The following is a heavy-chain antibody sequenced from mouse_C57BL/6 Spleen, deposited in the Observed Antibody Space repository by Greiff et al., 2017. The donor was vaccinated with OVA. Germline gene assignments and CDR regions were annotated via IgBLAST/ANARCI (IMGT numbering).Heavy chain of an antibody. V-gene: IGHV1-61*01. D-gene: IGHD1-1*01. CDR3: ARAGSSYWYFDV. CDR2: IYPSDSET. J-gene: IGHJ1*03. Sequence: VQLQQPGAELVRPGSSVKLSCKASGYTFTSYWMDWVKQRPGQGLEWIGNIYPSDSETHYNQKFKDKATLTVDKSSSTAYMQLSSLTSEDSAVYYCARAGSSYWYFDVWGTGTTVTVSS. CDR1: GYTFTSYW.